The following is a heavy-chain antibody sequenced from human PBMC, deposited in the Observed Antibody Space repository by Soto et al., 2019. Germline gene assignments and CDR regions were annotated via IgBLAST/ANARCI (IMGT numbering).Heavy chain of an antibody. CDR1: GGTFSSYT. Sequence: QVQLVQAGAEVKKPGSSVKVSCKASGGTFSSYTISWVRQAPGQGREWMGRIMPILGIAKYAQKFQGRVTITADKSTSTPHMELSSLESAATAVYSCARVTTTILVDHWGQGTLVTVSS. J-gene: IGHJ4*02. V-gene: IGHV1-69*02. CDR2: IMPILGIA. D-gene: IGHD2-21*02. CDR3: ARVTTTILVDH.